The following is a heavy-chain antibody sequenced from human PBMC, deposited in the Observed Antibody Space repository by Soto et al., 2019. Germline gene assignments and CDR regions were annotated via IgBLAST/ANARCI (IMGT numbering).Heavy chain of an antibody. J-gene: IGHJ6*02. Sequence: GGSLRLSCAASGFTFSSYAMSWVRQAPGKGLEWVSAISGSGGSTYYADSTKGRFTISRDNSKNTLYLQMNSLRAEDTAVYYCAKGTRYCSAGTCYYYYGLDVWGQGTTVTVSS. D-gene: IGHD2-15*01. CDR1: GFTFSSYA. V-gene: IGHV3-23*01. CDR2: ISGSGGST. CDR3: AKGTRYCSAGTCYYYYGLDV.